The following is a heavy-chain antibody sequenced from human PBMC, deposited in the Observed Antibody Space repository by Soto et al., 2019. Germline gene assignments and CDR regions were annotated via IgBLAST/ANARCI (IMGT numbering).Heavy chain of an antibody. CDR1: GYTFTSYA. V-gene: IGHV1-3*01. J-gene: IGHJ5*02. CDR2: INAGNGNT. Sequence: GASVKVSCKASGYTFTSYAMHWVRQAPGQRLEWMGWINAGNGNTKYSQKFQGRVAITRDTSASTAYMELSSLRSEDTAVYYCARQSNGGTFDPWGQGTLVTVSS. CDR3: ARQSNGGTFDP. D-gene: IGHD7-27*01.